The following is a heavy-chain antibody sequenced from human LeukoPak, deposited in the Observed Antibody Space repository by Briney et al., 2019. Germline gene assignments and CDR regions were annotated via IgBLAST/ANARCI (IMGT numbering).Heavy chain of an antibody. CDR3: ARDGRFGDLDY. J-gene: IGHJ4*02. V-gene: IGHV1-3*01. CDR1: GYTFTSYA. CDR2: INAGNGNT. Sequence: GASVKVSCKASGYTFTSYAMHWVRQAPGQRLEWMGWINAGNGNTKSSQKIQGRVTITRDTFANTAYMELSSLRSEDTAVYYCARDGRFGDLDYWGQGTLVTVPS. D-gene: IGHD3-10*01.